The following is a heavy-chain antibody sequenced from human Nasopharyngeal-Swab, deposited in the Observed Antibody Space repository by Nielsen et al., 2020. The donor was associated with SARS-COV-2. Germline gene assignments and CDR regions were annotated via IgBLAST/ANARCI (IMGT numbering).Heavy chain of an antibody. CDR1: GYTFTGYY. V-gene: IGHV1-2*06. J-gene: IGHJ5*02. D-gene: IGHD1-1*01. CDR2: INPNSGGT. Sequence: ASSQVSCKASGYTFTGYYMHWVRQAPGQGLEWMGRINPNSGGTNYAQKFQGRVTMTRDTSISTAYMELSRLRSDDTAVYYCARESGTTDPSSNWFDPRGQGTLVTVSS. CDR3: ARESGTTDPSSNWFDP.